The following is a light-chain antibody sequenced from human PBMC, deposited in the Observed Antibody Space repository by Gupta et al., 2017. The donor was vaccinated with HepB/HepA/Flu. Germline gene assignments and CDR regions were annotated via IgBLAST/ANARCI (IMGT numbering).Light chain of an antibody. Sequence: SFELTQPPSVYVSPGQTASITCSGVKLGDKYACWYQQKPGQSPVLVIYQDSKRPSGIPERFSGSNSGNTATLTISGTQAMDEADYYCQAWDTSTAVFGGGTKLTVL. V-gene: IGLV3-1*01. J-gene: IGLJ2*01. CDR3: QAWDTSTAV. CDR1: KLGDKY. CDR2: QDS.